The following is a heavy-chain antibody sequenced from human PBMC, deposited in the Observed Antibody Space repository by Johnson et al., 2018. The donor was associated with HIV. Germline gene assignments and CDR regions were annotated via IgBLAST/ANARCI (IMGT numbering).Heavy chain of an antibody. Sequence: QVQLVESGGGVVQPGRSLRLSCAASGFTFSSYAMHWVRQAPGKGLEWVALISYDGPNKYYADSVKGRFTISRDNSKNTLYLQMNSLGAEDTAVYYCARDKGGGSDAFDIWGQGTMVTVSS. J-gene: IGHJ3*02. CDR1: GFTFSSYA. CDR3: ARDKGGGSDAFDI. V-gene: IGHV3-30-3*01. D-gene: IGHD2-15*01. CDR2: ISYDGPNK.